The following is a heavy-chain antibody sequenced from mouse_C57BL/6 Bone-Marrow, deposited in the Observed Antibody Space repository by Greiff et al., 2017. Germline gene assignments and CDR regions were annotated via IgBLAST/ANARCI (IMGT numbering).Heavy chain of an antibody. D-gene: IGHD1-1*01. Sequence: QVQLQQPGAELVMPGASVKLSCKASGYTFTDYYINWVKQRPGQGLEWIARIYPGSGNTYYNEKFKGKATLTAEKSSSTAYMQLSSLTSEDSAVYFCAREGYYYGSSPYWYFDVWGTGTTVTVSS. CDR1: GYTFTDYY. V-gene: IGHV1-76*01. CDR3: AREGYYYGSSPYWYFDV. J-gene: IGHJ1*03. CDR2: IYPGSGNT.